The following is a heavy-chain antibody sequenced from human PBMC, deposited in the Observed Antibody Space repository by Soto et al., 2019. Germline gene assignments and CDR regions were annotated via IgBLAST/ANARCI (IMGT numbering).Heavy chain of an antibody. D-gene: IGHD1-20*01. J-gene: IGHJ6*02. Sequence: ESGPTLVNPTEPLTLTCTFSGFSLTSPGMCVSLIRQPPGKALEWLALIERDDDDKYYSTSLKTRLTISKDTRKNQVVLTMANMDPADTGTYYCARSIRGPRRFNGMDVWGQGTTVTVYS. CDR2: IERDDDDK. CDR3: ARSIRGPRRFNGMDV. CDR1: GFSLTSPGMC. V-gene: IGHV2-70*13.